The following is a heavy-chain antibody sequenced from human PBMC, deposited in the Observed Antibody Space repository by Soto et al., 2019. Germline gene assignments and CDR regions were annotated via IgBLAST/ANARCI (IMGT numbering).Heavy chain of an antibody. J-gene: IGHJ6*02. CDR3: ASSGVAQLGGMDF. V-gene: IGHV4-4*07. Sequence: SETLSLTCTVSGGSISSYYWNWIRQHAGKGLEWIVRIYTSGITNYNPSLKSRVTMSVDPAKHQFSLRLGSVAAADTAVYYCASSGVAQLGGMDFWGQGTTVNVSS. CDR2: IYTSGIT. D-gene: IGHD3-16*01. CDR1: GGSISSYY.